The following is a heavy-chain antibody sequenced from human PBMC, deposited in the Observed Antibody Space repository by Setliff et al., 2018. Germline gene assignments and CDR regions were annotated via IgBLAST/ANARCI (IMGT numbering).Heavy chain of an antibody. Sequence: GASMKVSCKASGYTFTGYYMHWVRQAPGQGLEWMGWINPNSGGTNYAQKFQGWVTMTRDTSISTAYMELSSLRSEDTAVYYCATGGLLWFGELSGGAFDIWGQGTMVTVSS. V-gene: IGHV1-2*04. CDR3: ATGGLLWFGELSGGAFDI. J-gene: IGHJ3*02. CDR2: INPNSGGT. CDR1: GYTFTGYY. D-gene: IGHD3-10*01.